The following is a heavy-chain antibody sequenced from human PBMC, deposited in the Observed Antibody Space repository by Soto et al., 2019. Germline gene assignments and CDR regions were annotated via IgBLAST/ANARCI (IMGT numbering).Heavy chain of an antibody. D-gene: IGHD6-13*01. CDR2: ITGSGAGS. CDR3: AKAYSSSWPNDWFDP. Sequence: EVQLLESGGGWLQPGGSLRLSCAASGFTFSSYAMNWVRQAPGKGLEWVSGITGSGAGSYYSDSVKGRFTISRDNSKNTLYLQMNSRRAEDKAVYYCAKAYSSSWPNDWFDPWGQGTLVTVSS. J-gene: IGHJ5*02. CDR1: GFTFSSYA. V-gene: IGHV3-23*01.